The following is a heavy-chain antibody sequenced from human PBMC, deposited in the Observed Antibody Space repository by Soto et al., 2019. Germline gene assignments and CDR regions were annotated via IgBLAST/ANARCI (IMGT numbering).Heavy chain of an antibody. CDR1: GYTFTSYG. D-gene: IGHD1-26*01. Sequence: QVQLVQSGAEVKKPGASVKVSCKASGYTFTSYGISWVRQAPGQGLEWMGWISAYNGNTHYAQKLQGRVTMTTDTSTRTAYMEPRTLRSDDTVVYYCARTLPPSDYWGQGTLVSVSS. V-gene: IGHV1-18*01. J-gene: IGHJ4*02. CDR2: ISAYNGNT. CDR3: ARTLPPSDY.